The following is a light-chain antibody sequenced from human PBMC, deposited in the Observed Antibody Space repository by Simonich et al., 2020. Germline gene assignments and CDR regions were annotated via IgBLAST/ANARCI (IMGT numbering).Light chain of an antibody. CDR1: QSISSY. CDR3: QQSYSTPYT. J-gene: IGKJ2*01. V-gene: IGKV1-39*01. Sequence: IQLTQSPYSLSASVGDRVTITCPASQSISSYLNWYQHKPGKAPKLLIYAASSLQSGVPSRFSGSGSGTDFTLTISSLQPEDFATYYCQQSYSTPYTFGQGTKLEIK. CDR2: AAS.